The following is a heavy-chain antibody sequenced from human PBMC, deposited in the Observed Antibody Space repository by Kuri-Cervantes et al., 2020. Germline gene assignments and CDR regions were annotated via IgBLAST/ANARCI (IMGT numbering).Heavy chain of an antibody. Sequence: ASVKVSCKVSGYTLTELSMHWVRQAPGQGLEWMGIINPSGGSTSYAQKFQGRVTMTRDTSTSTVYMELSSLRSEDTAVYYCARHSDILTGYLDYWGQGTLVTVSS. J-gene: IGHJ4*02. CDR2: INPSGGST. D-gene: IGHD3-9*01. CDR3: ARHSDILTGYLDY. CDR1: GYTLTELS. V-gene: IGHV1-46*01.